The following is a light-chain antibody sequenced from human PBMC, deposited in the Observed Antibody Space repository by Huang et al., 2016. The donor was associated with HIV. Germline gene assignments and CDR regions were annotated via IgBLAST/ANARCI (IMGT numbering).Light chain of an antibody. CDR1: QDIAKF. CDR2: DAS. J-gene: IGKJ1*01. V-gene: IGKV1-33*01. CDR3: QQYDSLPPWT. Sequence: DIQMTQSPSSLSASVGDRVTITCQASQDIAKFLNWYQQKPGQAPKLLIYDASTLQTGVPSRFSGSGSGTDFTFTISSLQPEYIATYYCQQYDSLPPWTFGQGTKVEIQ.